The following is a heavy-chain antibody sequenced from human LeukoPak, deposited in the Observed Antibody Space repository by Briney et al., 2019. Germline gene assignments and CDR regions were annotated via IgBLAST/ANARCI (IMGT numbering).Heavy chain of an antibody. CDR2: INPNSGGT. D-gene: IGHD3-10*01. V-gene: IGHV1-2*02. CDR1: GYTFIGYY. CDR3: ARGGTEAGSGDY. Sequence: ASVKVSCKASGYTFIGYYIHWVRQAPGQGLEWMGWINPNSGGTNYAQKFQGRVTMTRDTSISTAYMELSRLRSDDTAIYYCARGGTEAGSGDYWGQGTLVTVSS. J-gene: IGHJ4*02.